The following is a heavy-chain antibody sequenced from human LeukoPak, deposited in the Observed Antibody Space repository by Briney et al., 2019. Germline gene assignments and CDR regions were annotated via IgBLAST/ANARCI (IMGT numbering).Heavy chain of an antibody. CDR2: ISAYNGNT. CDR3: ERDSGVLYYMDV. V-gene: IGHV1-18*01. Sequence: APVKVSCKASGYTFTSYGISWVRQAPGQGLEWMGWISAYNGNTNYAQKLQGRVTMTTDTSTSTAYMELRSLRSDDTAVYYCERDSGVLYYMDVWGKGTTVTVSS. CDR1: GYTFTSYG. J-gene: IGHJ6*03.